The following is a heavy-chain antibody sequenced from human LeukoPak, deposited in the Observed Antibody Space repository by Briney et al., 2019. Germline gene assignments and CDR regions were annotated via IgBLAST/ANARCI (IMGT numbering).Heavy chain of an antibody. D-gene: IGHD3-9*01. CDR3: AKKGGYFDWLLGHFDY. Sequence: GGSLRLSCAASGFTFSSYGMHWVRQAPGKGLEWVAVISYDGSNKYYADSVKGRFTISRGNSKNTLYLQMNSLRAEDTAVYYCAKKGGYFDWLLGHFDYWGQGTLVTVSS. V-gene: IGHV3-30*18. CDR2: ISYDGSNK. CDR1: GFTFSSYG. J-gene: IGHJ4*02.